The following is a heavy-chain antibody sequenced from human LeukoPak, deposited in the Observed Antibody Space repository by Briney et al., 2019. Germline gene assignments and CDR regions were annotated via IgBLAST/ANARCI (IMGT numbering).Heavy chain of an antibody. J-gene: IGHJ3*02. CDR3: ASLVTFGGVIAEAI. V-gene: IGHV4-59*08. CDR1: GGSISSYY. D-gene: IGHD3-16*02. CDR2: IYYSGST. Sequence: SETLSLTCTVSGGSISSYYWSWIRQPPGKGLEWIGYIYYSGSTNYNPSLKSRVTISVDTSKNQFSLKLSSVTAADTAVYYCASLVTFGGVIAEAIWGQGTMVTVSS.